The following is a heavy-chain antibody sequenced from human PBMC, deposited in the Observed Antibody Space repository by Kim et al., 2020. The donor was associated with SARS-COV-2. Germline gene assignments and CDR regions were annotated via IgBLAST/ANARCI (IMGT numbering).Heavy chain of an antibody. Sequence: SETLSLTCTVSGGSISSYYWSWIRQPPGKGLEWIGYIYYSGSTNYNPSLKSRVTISVDTSKNQFSLKLSSVTAADTAVYYCARAHRVWSQLTANWYVEL. V-gene: IGHV4-59*01. CDR3: ARAHRVWSQLTANWYVEL. CDR1: GGSISSYY. J-gene: IGHJ2*01. CDR2: IYYSGST. D-gene: IGHD1-20*01.